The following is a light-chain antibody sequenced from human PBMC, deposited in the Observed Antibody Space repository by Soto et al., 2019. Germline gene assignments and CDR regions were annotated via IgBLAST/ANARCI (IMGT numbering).Light chain of an antibody. CDR2: GDS. CDR3: RSYDISLRVWV. V-gene: IGLV1-40*01. CDR1: SSNIGANSD. Sequence: QSVLTQPPSVSGAPGQRVTISCTGSSSNIGANSDVHWYQHLPGTAPRLLISGDSNRPSGVPDRFSGAKSGTSASLGITGRQAEDEADYYCRSYDISLRVWVFGGGTKLTVL. J-gene: IGLJ3*02.